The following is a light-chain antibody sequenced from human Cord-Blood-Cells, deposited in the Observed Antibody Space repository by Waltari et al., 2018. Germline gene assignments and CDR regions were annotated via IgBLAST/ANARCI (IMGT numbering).Light chain of an antibody. Sequence: QSVLTQPPSASGAPGQRVTISCTRSSSHIGAGYVVHWYQQLPGTAPKLLIYGNSNRPSGVPDRFSGSKSGTSASLAITGLQAEDEADYYCQSYDSSLSGYVFGTGTKVTVL. V-gene: IGLV1-40*01. CDR2: GNS. J-gene: IGLJ1*01. CDR3: QSYDSSLSGYV. CDR1: SSHIGAGYV.